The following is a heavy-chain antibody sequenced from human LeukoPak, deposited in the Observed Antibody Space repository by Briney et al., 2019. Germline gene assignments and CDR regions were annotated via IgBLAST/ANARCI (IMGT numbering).Heavy chain of an antibody. CDR2: TYYRSKLYN. J-gene: IGHJ4*02. D-gene: IGHD3-10*01. Sequence: SQTLSLTCAISGDSVSSNSAAWNWIRQSPSRGLEWLGRTYYRSKLYNDYAVSVKSRITINPDTSKNQFSLQLNSVTPEDTAVYYCARAYAVRGVAGEFDYWGQGTLVTVSS. CDR1: GDSVSSNSAA. V-gene: IGHV6-1*01. CDR3: ARAYAVRGVAGEFDY.